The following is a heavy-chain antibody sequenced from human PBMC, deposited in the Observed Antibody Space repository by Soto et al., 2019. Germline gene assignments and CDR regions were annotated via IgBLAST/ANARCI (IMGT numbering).Heavy chain of an antibody. D-gene: IGHD5-12*01. J-gene: IGHJ6*02. CDR3: ARTNSGYDSVPYYYYGMDV. CDR1: GGSISSSSYY. CDR2: IYYSGST. Sequence: SETLSLTCTVSGGSISSSSYYWGWIRQPPGKGLEWIGSIYYSGSTYYNPSLKSRVTISVDTSKNQFSLKLSSVTAADTAVYYFARTNSGYDSVPYYYYGMDVWGQGTTVTVSS. V-gene: IGHV4-39*01.